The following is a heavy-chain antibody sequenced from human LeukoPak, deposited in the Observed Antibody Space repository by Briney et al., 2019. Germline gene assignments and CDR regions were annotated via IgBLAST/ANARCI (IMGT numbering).Heavy chain of an antibody. V-gene: IGHV4-34*01. CDR2: IDHTGST. CDR3: ARGLSSGSYYSSLDS. J-gene: IGHJ4*02. Sequence: SETLSLTCAVYGGSFSGYYWSWIRQPPGKGLEWVGEIDHTGSTSYNPSLKSRVTISKDTSKNQFSLKLNSVTAVDTSVYYCARGLSSGSYYSSLDSWGQGTLVTVSS. D-gene: IGHD3-10*01. CDR1: GGSFSGYY.